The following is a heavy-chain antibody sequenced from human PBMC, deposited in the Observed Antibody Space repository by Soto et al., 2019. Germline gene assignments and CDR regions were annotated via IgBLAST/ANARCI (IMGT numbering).Heavy chain of an antibody. V-gene: IGHV3-23*01. CDR2: VSGRGGST. CDR1: GFTFSSYA. Sequence: EVQLLESGGGLVQPGGSLRLSCAASGFTFSSYAIRWVRQAPGKGLEWVSAVSGRGGSTYYADSVKGRFTISRDNSKNTLYLQMNSLRAEDTAVYYCARRGSGSYYDYWGQGTLVTVSS. J-gene: IGHJ4*02. D-gene: IGHD1-26*01. CDR3: ARRGSGSYYDY.